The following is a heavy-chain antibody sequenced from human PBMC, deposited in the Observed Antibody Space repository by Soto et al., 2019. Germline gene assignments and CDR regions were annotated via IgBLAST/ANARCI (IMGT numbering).Heavy chain of an antibody. D-gene: IGHD3-3*01. Sequence: SETLSLTCTVSGGSISSYYWSWIRQPPGKGLEWIGYIYYSGSTNYNPSLKSRVTISVDTSKNQFSLKLSSVTAADTAVYYCARGTYYDFWSGYYNGGYNWFDPWGQGTLVTV. CDR1: GGSISSYY. CDR3: ARGTYYDFWSGYYNGGYNWFDP. V-gene: IGHV4-59*01. CDR2: IYYSGST. J-gene: IGHJ5*02.